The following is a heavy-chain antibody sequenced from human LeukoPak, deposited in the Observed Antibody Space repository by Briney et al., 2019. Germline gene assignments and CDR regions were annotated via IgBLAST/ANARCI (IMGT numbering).Heavy chain of an antibody. CDR1: GGSFSGYY. V-gene: IGHV4-34*01. Sequence: PSETLSLTCAVYGGSFSGYYWSWIRQPPGKGLEWIGEIYHSGSTNYNPSLKSRVTISVDKSKNQFSLKLSSVTAADTAVYYCAKNHYDFWSGYYPEYWGQGTLVTVSS. D-gene: IGHD3-3*01. CDR3: AKNHYDFWSGYYPEY. CDR2: IYHSGST. J-gene: IGHJ4*02.